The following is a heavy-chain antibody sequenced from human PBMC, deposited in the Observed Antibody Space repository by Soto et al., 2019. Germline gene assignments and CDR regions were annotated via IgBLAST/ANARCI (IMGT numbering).Heavy chain of an antibody. CDR1: SEYISSYD. Sequence: PSETMSLTCTFDSEYISSYDWSWIRQPPGKRLEWIGYISYSGSTDYNPSLKSRVTISGDTSKNQFSLKVSSVTAADTAVYYCARGTSWQLPFDYWGQGNLVTGSS. CDR3: ARGTSWQLPFDY. D-gene: IGHD6-13*01. CDR2: ISYSGST. J-gene: IGHJ4*02. V-gene: IGHV4-59*01.